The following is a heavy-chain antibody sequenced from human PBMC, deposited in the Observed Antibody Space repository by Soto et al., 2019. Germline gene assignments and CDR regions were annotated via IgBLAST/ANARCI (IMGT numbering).Heavy chain of an antibody. V-gene: IGHV1-24*01. Sequence: GASVKVSCKVSGYALTELPMHWVRQAPGKGLEWMGSFDPEDGETFYAQNFQGRVTMTEDASTDTVYMELSSLRNEDTAVYYCATDNYYDNSGYSNFDPWGQGTQIAVSS. D-gene: IGHD3-22*01. CDR3: ATDNYYDNSGYSNFDP. J-gene: IGHJ5*02. CDR2: FDPEDGET. CDR1: GYALTELP.